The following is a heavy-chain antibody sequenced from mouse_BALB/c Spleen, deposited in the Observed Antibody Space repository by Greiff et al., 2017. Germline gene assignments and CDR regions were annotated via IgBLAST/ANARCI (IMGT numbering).Heavy chain of an antibody. J-gene: IGHJ3*01. CDR3: ARGGYDAEFAY. V-gene: IGHV1S137*01. D-gene: IGHD2-2*01. Sequence: QVQLQQSGAELVRPGVSVKISCKGSGYTFTDYAMHWVKQSHAKSLEWIGVISTYYGDASYNQKFKGKATMTVDKSSSTAYMELARLTSEDSAIYYCARGGYDAEFAYWGQGTLVTVSA. CDR1: GYTFTDYA. CDR2: ISTYYGDA.